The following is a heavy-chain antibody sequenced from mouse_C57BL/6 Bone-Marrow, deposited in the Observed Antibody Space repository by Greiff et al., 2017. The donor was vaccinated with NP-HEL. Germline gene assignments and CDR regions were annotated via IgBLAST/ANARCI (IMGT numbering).Heavy chain of an antibody. J-gene: IGHJ1*03. CDR1: GFTFTDYY. V-gene: IGHV7-3*01. Sequence: EVKLVESGGGLVQPGGSLSLSCAASGFTFTDYYMSWVRQPPGKALEWLGFIRNKANGYTTEYSASVKGRFTISRDNSQSILYLQMNALRAEDSATYYCARVDYGRNWYFDVWGTGTTVTVSS. CDR2: IRNKANGYTT. CDR3: ARVDYGRNWYFDV. D-gene: IGHD1-1*01.